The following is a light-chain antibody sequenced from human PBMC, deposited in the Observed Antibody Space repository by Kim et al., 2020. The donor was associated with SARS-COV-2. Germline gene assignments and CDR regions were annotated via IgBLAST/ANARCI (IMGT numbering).Light chain of an antibody. CDR3: QVWDSSTGV. V-gene: IGLV3-9*01. J-gene: IGLJ3*02. CDR2: GDS. Sequence: ALGQTARITCGGNNIGTKNVHWFQQKPGQAPVLVICGDSNRPSGIPERFSGSNSGNTATLTISRAQPGDEADYSCQVWDSSTGVFGGGTQLTVL. CDR1: NIGTKN.